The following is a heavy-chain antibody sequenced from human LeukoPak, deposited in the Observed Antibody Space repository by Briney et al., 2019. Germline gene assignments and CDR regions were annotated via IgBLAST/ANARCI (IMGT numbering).Heavy chain of an antibody. CDR1: GFTFSSYS. Sequence: GGSLRLSCAASGFTFSSYSMNWVRQAPGKGLEWVSSISSSSSYIYYADSVKGRFTISRDNAKNSLYLQMNSLRAEDTDVYYCARDYYDSSGYPGNWGQGTLVTVSS. CDR2: ISSSSSYI. V-gene: IGHV3-21*01. J-gene: IGHJ1*01. D-gene: IGHD3-22*01. CDR3: ARDYYDSSGYPGN.